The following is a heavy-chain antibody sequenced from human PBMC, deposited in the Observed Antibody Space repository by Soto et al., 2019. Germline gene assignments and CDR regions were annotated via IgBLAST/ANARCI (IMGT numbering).Heavy chain of an antibody. V-gene: IGHV4-39*01. CDR1: GGSISSTTYY. Sequence: QLQLQESGPGLVKPAETLSLTCTVSGGSISSTTYYWGWIRQPPGKGLEWVGNIYYSGTTYYNPSLKSRVTISIDTSKTQFSLKLSSVTAADTAVYYCARLGSYWGNWLDPWGQGTLVTVSS. CDR2: IYYSGTT. D-gene: IGHD1-26*01. CDR3: ARLGSYWGNWLDP. J-gene: IGHJ5*02.